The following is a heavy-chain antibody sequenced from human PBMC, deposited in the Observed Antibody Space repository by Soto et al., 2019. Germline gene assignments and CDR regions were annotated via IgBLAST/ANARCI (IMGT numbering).Heavy chain of an antibody. J-gene: IGHJ4*02. V-gene: IGHV4-59*12. CDR1: GGSISSYY. D-gene: IGHD2-8*02. CDR2: IYYSGST. Sequence: SETLSLTCTVPGGSISSYYWSWIRQPPGKELQYIGYIYYSGSTNYNPSLKSRVTISEDTSTNQFSLTLTSVTAADTAVYYCARDKITGLFDYWGQGTLVTVSS. CDR3: ARDKITGLFDY.